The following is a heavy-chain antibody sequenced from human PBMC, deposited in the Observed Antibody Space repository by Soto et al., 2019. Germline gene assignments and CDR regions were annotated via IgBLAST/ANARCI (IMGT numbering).Heavy chain of an antibody. CDR3: AMVDVYVTPSPQDV. V-gene: IGHV1-18*01. J-gene: IGHJ6*02. CDR2: INTYNGNT. CDR1: GYTFTRYG. Sequence: QVQLVQSGAEVKNPGASVKVSCKASGYTFTRYGIGWARQAPGQGLEWRGWINTYNGNTNYAQNFQGRVTLTTDTSTSTAYMEMRSLRSNDTAIYYCAMVDVYVTPSPQDVWGQGTTVIVSS. D-gene: IGHD3-16*01.